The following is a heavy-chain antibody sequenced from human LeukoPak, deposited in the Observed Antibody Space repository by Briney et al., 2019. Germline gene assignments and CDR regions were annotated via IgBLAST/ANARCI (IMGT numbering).Heavy chain of an antibody. D-gene: IGHD5-24*01. Sequence: GGSLRLSCAASGFTFNTYAMNWVRQAPGKGLEWVSVIIGNGGDIHYAGSVRGRFTISRDNSRNTLYLQMNSLRVEDTAVYYCAKDRIPDGRYSIDFWGPGTLVTVSS. CDR3: AKDRIPDGRYSIDF. V-gene: IGHV3-23*01. J-gene: IGHJ4*02. CDR2: IIGNGGDI. CDR1: GFTFNTYA.